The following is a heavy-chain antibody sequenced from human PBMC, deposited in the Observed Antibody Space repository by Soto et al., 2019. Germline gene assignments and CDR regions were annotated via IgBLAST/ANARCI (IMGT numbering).Heavy chain of an antibody. CDR3: ARVVGATQMDFDY. Sequence: GGSLRLSCAASGFTFSSYWMTWVRQAPGKGLEWVANIKQDGSEKYYVDSVRGRFTMSRDNAKNSLYLQMNSLRAEDTAVYYCARVVGATQMDFDYWGQGTLVTVSS. J-gene: IGHJ4*02. CDR1: GFTFSSYW. D-gene: IGHD1-26*01. V-gene: IGHV3-7*01. CDR2: IKQDGSEK.